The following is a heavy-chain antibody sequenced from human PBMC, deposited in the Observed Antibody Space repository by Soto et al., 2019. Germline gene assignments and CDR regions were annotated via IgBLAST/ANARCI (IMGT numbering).Heavy chain of an antibody. V-gene: IGHV5-10-1*01. J-gene: IGHJ4*02. CDR3: AKVTYYYDTSVYYYFDY. CDR2: IDPSDSYT. D-gene: IGHD3-22*01. Sequence: GESLKISCNGSGYIFTSNWISWVRQMPGKGLEWMGRIDPSDSYTNYSPSYQGHVTISADKSISTAYLQWSSLKASDTAVYYCAKVTYYYDTSVYYYFDYWGQGTQVTVSS. CDR1: GYIFTSNW.